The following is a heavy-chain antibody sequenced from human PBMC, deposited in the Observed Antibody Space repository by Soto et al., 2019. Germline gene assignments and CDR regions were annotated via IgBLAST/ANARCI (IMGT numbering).Heavy chain of an antibody. CDR1: SGSISSPKW. CDR2: IHHSGST. J-gene: IGHJ5*02. D-gene: IGHD6-19*01. V-gene: IGHV4-4*02. CDR3: ARRSVRITVAGGNWSDP. Sequence: QVQLQASGPGLVKPSGTLSLTCAVSSGSISSPKWWSWLRQPPGKGLEWIGEIHHSGSTNYNPASKSRVTSALDRSKNPFSLEINSVTAADTAVYYCARRSVRITVAGGNWSDPWGQGILVTVSS.